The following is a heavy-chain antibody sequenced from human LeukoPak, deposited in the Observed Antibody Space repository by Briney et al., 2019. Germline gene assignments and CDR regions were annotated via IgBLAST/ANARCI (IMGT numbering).Heavy chain of an antibody. D-gene: IGHD2-15*01. CDR3: ATVDCSGGSCYEDY. J-gene: IGHJ4*02. CDR2: FDPEDGET. V-gene: IGHV1-24*01. CDR1: GYTLTELF. Sequence: GASVKVSYKAFGYTLTELFMHWVRQAPGKGLEWMGGFDPEDGETIYAQKFQGRVTMTEDKSNYTAYMELSSLRSEDTAVYYCATVDCSGGSCYEDYWGQGTLVTVSS.